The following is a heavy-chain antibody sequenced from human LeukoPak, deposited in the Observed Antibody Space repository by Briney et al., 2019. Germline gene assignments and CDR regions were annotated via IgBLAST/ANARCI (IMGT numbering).Heavy chain of an antibody. CDR2: IRYDGSNK. Sequence: GGSLRLSCAASGFTFSSYGMHWVRQAPGKGLEWVAFIRYDGSNKYYADSVKGRFTISRDNSKNTLYLQMNSLRAEDTAVYYCAKDLNYYYYDSSILDYWGQGTLVTVSS. J-gene: IGHJ4*02. CDR1: GFTFSSYG. D-gene: IGHD3-22*01. V-gene: IGHV3-30*02. CDR3: AKDLNYYYYDSSILDY.